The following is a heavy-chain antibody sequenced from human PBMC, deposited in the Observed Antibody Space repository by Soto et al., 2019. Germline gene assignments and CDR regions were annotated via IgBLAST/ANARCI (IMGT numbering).Heavy chain of an antibody. D-gene: IGHD2-15*01. Sequence: PGGSLRLSCAASGFTFSSYGMHWVRQAPGKGLEWVAVISYDGSNKYYADPVKGRFTISRDNSKNTLYLQMNSLRAEDTAVYYCAKDLSTSGGSPNWFDPWGQGTLVTVSS. CDR1: GFTFSSYG. CDR2: ISYDGSNK. V-gene: IGHV3-30*18. J-gene: IGHJ5*02. CDR3: AKDLSTSGGSPNWFDP.